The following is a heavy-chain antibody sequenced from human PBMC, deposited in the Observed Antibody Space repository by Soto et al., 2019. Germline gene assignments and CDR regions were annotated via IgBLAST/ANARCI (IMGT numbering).Heavy chain of an antibody. CDR2: IRDGDAKT. J-gene: IGHJ5*02. D-gene: IGHD3-10*01. Sequence: GGSLRLSCAVSGFSLSHYVFHWVRQAPGKGLEWVAVIRDGDAKTNYATSVRGRFTVSRDMSKSSIFLQMNTLRVDDSAIYFCAREGDTHAFRGFDLWGQGTLVTVSS. V-gene: IGHV3-30*14. CDR1: GFSLSHYV. CDR3: AREGDTHAFRGFDL.